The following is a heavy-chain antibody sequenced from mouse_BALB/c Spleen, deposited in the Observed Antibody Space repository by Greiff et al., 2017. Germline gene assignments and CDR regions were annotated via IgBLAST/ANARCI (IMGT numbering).Heavy chain of an antibody. CDR3: ARSTMITTGYAMDY. V-gene: IGHV1S137*01. CDR1: GYTFTDYA. D-gene: IGHD2-4*01. CDR2: ISTYYGDA. Sequence: VKLMESGAELVRPGVSVKISCKGSGYTFTDYAMHWVKQSHAKSLEWIGVISTYYGDASYNQKFKGKATMTVDKSSSTAYMELARLTSEDSAIYYCARSTMITTGYAMDYWGQGTSVTVSS. J-gene: IGHJ4*01.